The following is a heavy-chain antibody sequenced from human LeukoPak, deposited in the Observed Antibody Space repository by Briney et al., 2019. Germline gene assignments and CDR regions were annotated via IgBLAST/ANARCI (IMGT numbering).Heavy chain of an antibody. V-gene: IGHV4-39*01. Sequence: KPSETLSLTCTVSGDSISTIDYLWAWVRQPPGKGLEWIGDFYYNGFTSYSPSLKSRVTISVDTSKNQFALNLTSVTTADTAVYYCVRRNYVTGRIDPWGQGTLVTVSS. CDR2: FYYNGFT. CDR1: GDSISTIDYL. D-gene: IGHD3-16*01. CDR3: VRRNYVTGRIDP. J-gene: IGHJ5*02.